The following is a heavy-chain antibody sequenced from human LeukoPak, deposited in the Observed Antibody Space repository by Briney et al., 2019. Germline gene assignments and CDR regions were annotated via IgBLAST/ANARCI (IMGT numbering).Heavy chain of an antibody. V-gene: IGHV3-48*01. CDR1: GFTFSTYS. CDR2: ISSNSSTI. J-gene: IGHJ6*03. CDR3: ARDGIMDV. D-gene: IGHD1-14*01. Sequence: GGSLRLSCAASGFTFSTYSMNWVRQAPGKGLEWVSYISSNSSTIFYADSVKGRFTISRDNVKNSLYVQMNSLRVEDTAVCYCARDGIMDVWGKGTTVTVSS.